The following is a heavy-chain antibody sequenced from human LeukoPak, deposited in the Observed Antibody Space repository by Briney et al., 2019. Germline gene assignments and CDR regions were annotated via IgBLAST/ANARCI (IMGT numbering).Heavy chain of an antibody. CDR2: IYYSGST. V-gene: IGHV4-59*01. J-gene: IGHJ4*02. D-gene: IGHD1-7*01. CDR3: ARNWNYGTPQYYFDY. CDR1: GGSISSYY. Sequence: PAETLSLTCTVSGGSISSYYWSWIRQPPGKGLEWIGYIYYSGSTKYNPSLKSRVTISVDTSKNQFSLKLSSVTAADTAVYYCARNWNYGTPQYYFDYWGQGTLVTVSS.